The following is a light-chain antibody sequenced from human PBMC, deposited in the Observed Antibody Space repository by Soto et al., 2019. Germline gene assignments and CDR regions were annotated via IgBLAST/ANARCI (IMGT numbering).Light chain of an antibody. Sequence: EIVLRQSRGTLSLSPGERATLSCLASQSVSSSYLAWYQQKPGQAPRLLIYGASSRATGIPDRFSGSGSGTDFTLTISRLEPEDFAVYYCQQYGSSPPITFGQGTRLEIK. CDR2: GAS. V-gene: IGKV3-20*01. CDR1: QSVSSSY. J-gene: IGKJ5*01. CDR3: QQYGSSPPIT.